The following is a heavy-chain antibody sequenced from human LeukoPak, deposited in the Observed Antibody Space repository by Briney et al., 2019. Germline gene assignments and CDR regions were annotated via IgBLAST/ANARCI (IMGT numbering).Heavy chain of an antibody. J-gene: IGHJ6*02. CDR1: GYTFTGYY. V-gene: IGHV1-2*06. CDR3: ARGLRAVYYGMDV. Sequence: ASVKVSCKASGYTFTGYYMHWVRQAPGQGLEWMGRINPNSGGTNYAQKFQGRVTMTRNTSISTAYMELSSLRSEDTAVYYCARGLRAVYYGMDVWGQGTTVTVSS. CDR2: INPNSGGT.